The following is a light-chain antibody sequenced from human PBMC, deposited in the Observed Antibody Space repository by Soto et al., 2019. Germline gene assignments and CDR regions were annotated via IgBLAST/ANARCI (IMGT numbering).Light chain of an antibody. CDR2: GAS. CDR3: PQYGTSPRT. J-gene: IGKJ1*01. V-gene: IGKV3-20*01. CDR1: QRVSSSC. Sequence: EIVLTQSPGTLPLSTGERATLSCRASQRVSSSCLAWYQQKPGQAPRLLIYGASSRATGIPDRFSGSGSRTDFTCTITRLEPEDSAVYFCPQYGTSPRTFGQGTRVEIK.